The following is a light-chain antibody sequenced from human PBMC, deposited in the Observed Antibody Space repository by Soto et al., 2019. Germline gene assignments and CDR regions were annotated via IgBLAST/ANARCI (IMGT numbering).Light chain of an antibody. CDR1: ISAVGGYNC. CDR3: SSYTSGTIVV. V-gene: IGLV2-14*03. CDR2: DVT. Sequence: QSALTQPASVSGSPGQSITISCTGTISAVGGYNCVSWYQQHPGKAPKLMIFDVTNRPSGVSSRFSGSKSGNTASLTISGLEAEDEAHYYCSSYTSGTIVVFGGGTKLTVL. J-gene: IGLJ2*01.